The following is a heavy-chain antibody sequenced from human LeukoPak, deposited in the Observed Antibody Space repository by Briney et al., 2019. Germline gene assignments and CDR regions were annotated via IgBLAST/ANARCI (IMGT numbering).Heavy chain of an antibody. CDR3: ARGGTYTSSSLNS. J-gene: IGHJ4*02. D-gene: IGHD3-16*01. CDR2: TNTDGKYI. V-gene: IGHV3-64*02. CDR1: GFTFSSHA. Sequence: GGSLRLSCAAPGFTFSSHAMHWVRQAPGKGLEYVAGTNTDGKYIYYVESVRGRFTISRDDSKNTLHLQMGSLRPEDMAVYYCARGGTYTSSSLNSWGQGTLVTVSS.